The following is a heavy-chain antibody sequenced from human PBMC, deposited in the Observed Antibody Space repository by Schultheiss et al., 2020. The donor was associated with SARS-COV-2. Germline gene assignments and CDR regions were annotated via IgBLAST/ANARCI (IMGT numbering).Heavy chain of an antibody. CDR2: IWYDGSNK. V-gene: IGHV3-33*03. Sequence: GGSLRLSCAASGFTFSSYAMHWVRQAPGKGLEWVAVIWYDGSNKYYVDSVKGRFTISRDNAKNSLYLQMNSLRAEDAAIYYCAKDPLVVVTDDAFDIWGQGTMVTVSS. CDR1: GFTFSSYA. J-gene: IGHJ3*02. D-gene: IGHD2-21*02. CDR3: AKDPLVVVTDDAFDI.